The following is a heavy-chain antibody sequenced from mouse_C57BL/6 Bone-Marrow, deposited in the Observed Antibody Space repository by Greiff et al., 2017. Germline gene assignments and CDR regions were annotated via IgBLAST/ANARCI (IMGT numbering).Heavy chain of an antibody. CDR2: INPYNGGT. Sequence: EVKLQESGPVLVKPGASVKMSCKASGYTFTDYYMNWVKQSHGKSLEWIGVINPYNGGTSYNQKFKGKATLTVDKSSSTAYMELNSLTSEDSAVYYCARSEAGIHWGQGTTLTVSS. V-gene: IGHV1-19*01. CDR1: GYTFTDYY. CDR3: ARSEAGIH. D-gene: IGHD4-1*01. J-gene: IGHJ2*01.